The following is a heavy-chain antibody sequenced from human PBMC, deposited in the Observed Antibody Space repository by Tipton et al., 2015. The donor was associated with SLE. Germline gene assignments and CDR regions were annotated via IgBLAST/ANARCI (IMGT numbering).Heavy chain of an antibody. V-gene: IGHV4-39*07. D-gene: IGHD1-26*01. CDR2: IYYRGST. CDR1: GGSISSSSYY. CDR3: SSGNYWYFDL. Sequence: TLSLTCTVSGGSISSSSYYWGWIRQPPGKGLEWIGSIYYRGSTNYNPSLKSRVTISVDRSKNQFSLKLSSVTAADTAVYYCSSGNYWYFDLWGRGTLVTVSS. J-gene: IGHJ2*01.